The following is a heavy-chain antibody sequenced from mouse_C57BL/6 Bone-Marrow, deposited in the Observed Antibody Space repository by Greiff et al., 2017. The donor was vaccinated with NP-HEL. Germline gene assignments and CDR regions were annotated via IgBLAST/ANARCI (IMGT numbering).Heavy chain of an antibody. CDR2: IDPENGDT. Sequence: VQLKESGAELVRPGASVKLSCTASGFNIKDDYMHWVKQRPEQGLEWIGWIDPENGDTEYASKFPGTATITADPSSNTAYLQLSSLTSEDTAVYYCTRTTVVGTSYWYFDVWGTGTTVTVSS. V-gene: IGHV14-4*01. CDR1: GFNIKDDY. D-gene: IGHD1-1*01. J-gene: IGHJ1*03. CDR3: TRTTVVGTSYWYFDV.